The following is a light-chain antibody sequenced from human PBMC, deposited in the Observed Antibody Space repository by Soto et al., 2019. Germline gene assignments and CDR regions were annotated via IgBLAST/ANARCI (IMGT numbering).Light chain of an antibody. Sequence: EIQITQSPSSLSASVGDRVTITCRASQSISSWLAWYQQKPGKAPKLLIYKASILEIGVPSRFSGSGSGTEFTLTISSLQPDDFATYYCQQYDSYSWTFGQGTKVEIK. J-gene: IGKJ1*01. CDR3: QQYDSYSWT. V-gene: IGKV1-5*03. CDR2: KAS. CDR1: QSISSW.